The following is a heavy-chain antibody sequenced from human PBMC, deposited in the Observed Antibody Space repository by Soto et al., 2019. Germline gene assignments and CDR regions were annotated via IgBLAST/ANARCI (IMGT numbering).Heavy chain of an antibody. CDR2: ISYDGSNT. J-gene: IGHJ6*03. D-gene: IGHD5-12*01. Sequence: GGSLRLSCAASGFTFSSYAMLWVRQAPGKGLEWVAVISYDGSNTYYADSVKGRFTISRDNSKNTLYLQMNSLRAEDTAVYYCAKDCLLRFVKSVRGSYMDVSGKGPTVTVSS. CDR3: AKDCLLRFVKSVRGSYMDV. V-gene: IGHV3-30-3*01. CDR1: GFTFSSYA.